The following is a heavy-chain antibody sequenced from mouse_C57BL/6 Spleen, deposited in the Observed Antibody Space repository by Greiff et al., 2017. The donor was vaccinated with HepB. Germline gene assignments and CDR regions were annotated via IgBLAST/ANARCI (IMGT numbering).Heavy chain of an antibody. CDR3: ARDGIWAY. CDR2: ISYDGSN. Sequence: EVKLQESGPGLVKPSQSLSLTCSVTGYSITSGYYWNWIRQFPGNKLEWMGYISYDGSNNYNPSLKNRISITRDTSKNQFFLKLNSVTTEDTATYYCARDGIWAYWGQGTLVTVSA. D-gene: IGHD1-1*02. CDR1: GYSITSGYY. V-gene: IGHV3-6*01. J-gene: IGHJ3*01.